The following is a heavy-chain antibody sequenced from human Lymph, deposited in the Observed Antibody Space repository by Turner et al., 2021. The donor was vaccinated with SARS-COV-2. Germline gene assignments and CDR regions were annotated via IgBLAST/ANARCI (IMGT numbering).Heavy chain of an antibody. CDR1: GYTFTHYY. CDR3: ARGESIAVAGTQYFDY. CDR2: INTNSGGT. D-gene: IGHD6-19*01. V-gene: IGHV1-2*02. Sequence: QVHLVQSGAEVKKPVASVKVSCKASGYTFTHYYMHWVRQAPGQGLEWMGWINTNSGGTNYAQKFQGRVTMTRDTSISTAYMELRWLRSDDTAVYFCARGESIAVAGTQYFDYWGQGTLVTVSS. J-gene: IGHJ4*02.